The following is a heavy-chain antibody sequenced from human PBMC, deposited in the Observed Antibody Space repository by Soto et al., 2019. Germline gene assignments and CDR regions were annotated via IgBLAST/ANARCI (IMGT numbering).Heavy chain of an antibody. J-gene: IGHJ5*02. CDR2: IYHSGST. D-gene: IGHD2-2*01. CDR1: GGSISSGGYS. V-gene: IGHV4-30-2*01. CDR3: ARAPYCSSTTCYPDPNWFDP. Sequence: SETLSLTCAVSGGSISSGGYSWSWIRQPPGKGLEWIGNIYHSGSTYYNPSLERRVTISMDRSKNQFSLKLSSVTAADTAVYYCARAPYCSSTTCYPDPNWFDPWGQGTLVTVSS.